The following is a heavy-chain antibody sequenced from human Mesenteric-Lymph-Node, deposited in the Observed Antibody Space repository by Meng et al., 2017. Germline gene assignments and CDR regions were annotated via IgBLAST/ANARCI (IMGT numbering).Heavy chain of an antibody. V-gene: IGHV4-30-4*01. CDR2: IYNSGST. CDR1: GGSMSSGSYY. CDR3: ARGQKGYFDL. J-gene: IGHJ2*01. Sequence: QVQLQESGPGLVEPSQTLSLTCTVSGGSMSSGSYYWSWIRQPPGKGLEWSGHIYNSGSTYYNPSLKSRITISVDTSKNQFSLKLSSVTAADTAVYYCARGQKGYFDLWGRGTLVTVSS.